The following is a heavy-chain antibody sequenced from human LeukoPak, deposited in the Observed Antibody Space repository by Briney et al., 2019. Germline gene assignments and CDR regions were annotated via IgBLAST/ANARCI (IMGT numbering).Heavy chain of an antibody. Sequence: ASVKVSCKVSGYTLTELSMHWVRQAPGKGLEWMGGFDPEDGETIYAQKFQGRVTMTEDTSTDTAYIELSSLRSEDTAVYYCATGRNEWELLPFWYWGQGTLVTVSS. J-gene: IGHJ4*02. V-gene: IGHV1-24*01. CDR2: FDPEDGET. D-gene: IGHD1-26*01. CDR3: ATGRNEWELLPFWY. CDR1: GYTLTELS.